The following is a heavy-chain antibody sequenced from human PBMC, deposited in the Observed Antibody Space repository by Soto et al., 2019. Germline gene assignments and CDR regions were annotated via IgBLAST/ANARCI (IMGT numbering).Heavy chain of an antibody. CDR3: AREIVYCTSTRYHAGPLYYYMDV. V-gene: IGHV4-59*01. D-gene: IGHD2-2*01. CDR2: VSNSGST. CDR1: GGSIIDFD. J-gene: IGHJ6*03. Sequence: ALQMQPLRKSVAGGSIIDFDWSRIMKKTGKGLEGIGNVSNSGSTNYNPSLKSRVIISIDTSKNQFSLKLTSVTAADTAVYYCAREIVYCTSTRYHAGPLYYYMDVWGKGTTVTV.